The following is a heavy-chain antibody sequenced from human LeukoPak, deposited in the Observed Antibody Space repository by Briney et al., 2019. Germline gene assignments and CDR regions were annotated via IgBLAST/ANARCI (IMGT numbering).Heavy chain of an antibody. CDR3: ARANYDFWGGYSGFDY. CDR2: ISAYNGNT. D-gene: IGHD3-3*01. J-gene: IGHJ4*02. Sequence: ASVKVSCKASGYTFTSYGISWVRQAPGQGLEWMGWISAYNGNTNYAQKLQGRVTMTTDTSTSTAYMELRSLRSDDTAVYYCARANYDFWGGYSGFDYWGQGTLVTVSS. V-gene: IGHV1-18*01. CDR1: GYTFTSYG.